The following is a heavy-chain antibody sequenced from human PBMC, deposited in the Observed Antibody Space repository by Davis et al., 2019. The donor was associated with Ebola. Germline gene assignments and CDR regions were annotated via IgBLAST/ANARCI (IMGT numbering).Heavy chain of an antibody. CDR3: AISSLWEVDS. Sequence: MPSETLSLTCTVSGTSMSSGGYYWTWIRQHPGRGLEWIGYISYGGRTSYNPSLKSRITISEDTSKNQFSLKLSSVTAADTAVYYCAISSLWEVDSWGQGSLVTVSS. CDR1: GTSMSSGGYY. J-gene: IGHJ4*02. CDR2: ISYGGRT. D-gene: IGHD1-26*01. V-gene: IGHV4-31*03.